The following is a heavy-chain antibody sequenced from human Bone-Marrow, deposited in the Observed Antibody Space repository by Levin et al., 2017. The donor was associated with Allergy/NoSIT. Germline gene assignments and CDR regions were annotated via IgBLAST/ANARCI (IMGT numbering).Heavy chain of an antibody. V-gene: IGHV3-48*03. CDR3: ARDRYHHYGLDV. J-gene: IGHJ6*02. CDR2: IRESGRVI. CDR1: GFTFSSFE. Sequence: GESLKISCAASGFTFSSFEMNWVRQAPGKGLEWVSYIRESGRVIYYADSVKGRFTISRDDAKNSLYLQMSSLRVEDTAVYYCARDRYHHYGLDVWGQGTTVIVSS.